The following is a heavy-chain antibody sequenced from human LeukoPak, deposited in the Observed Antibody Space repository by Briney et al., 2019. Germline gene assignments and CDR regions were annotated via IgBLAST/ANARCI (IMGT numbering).Heavy chain of an antibody. Sequence: ASVKVSCKASGYTFTGYYMHWVRQAPGQGLEWMGRINPNSGGTNYAQKFQGRVTMTRDTSISTAYMELSRLRSDDTAVYYCARVLYYDSSGLTSFDPWGQGTLVTVSS. CDR2: INPNSGGT. CDR1: GYTFTGYY. V-gene: IGHV1-2*06. CDR3: ARVLYYDSSGLTSFDP. J-gene: IGHJ5*02. D-gene: IGHD3-22*01.